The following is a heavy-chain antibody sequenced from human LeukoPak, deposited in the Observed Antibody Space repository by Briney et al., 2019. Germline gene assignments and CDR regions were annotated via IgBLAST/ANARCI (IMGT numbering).Heavy chain of an antibody. CDR3: SHRVHSGKSFDP. CDR2: IYWDDDK. J-gene: IGHJ5*02. CDR1: GFSLSTSGVG. D-gene: IGHD3-10*01. V-gene: IGHV2-5*02. Sequence: SGPTLVNPTQTLTLTCTFSGFSLSTSGVGVGWFRHPPGKALEWLALIYWDDDKRYSPSLKSRLTITKDTSKNQVVLTMTTMDPVDTGTYYWSHRVHSGKSFDPWGQGTLVTVSS.